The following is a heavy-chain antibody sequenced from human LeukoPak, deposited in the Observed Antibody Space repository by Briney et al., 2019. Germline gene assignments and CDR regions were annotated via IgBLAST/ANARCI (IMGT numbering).Heavy chain of an antibody. J-gene: IGHJ3*02. CDR3: ARVNNWNYSDAFDI. V-gene: IGHV1-18*01. CDR2: ISAYNGNT. Sequence: ASVKVSCKASGYTFTSYGISWVRQAPGQGLEWMGWISAYNGNTNYAQKLQGRVTMTTDTSTSTAYMELRSLRSDDTAVYYCARVNNWNYSDAFDIWGQGAMVTVSS. D-gene: IGHD1-7*01. CDR1: GYTFTSYG.